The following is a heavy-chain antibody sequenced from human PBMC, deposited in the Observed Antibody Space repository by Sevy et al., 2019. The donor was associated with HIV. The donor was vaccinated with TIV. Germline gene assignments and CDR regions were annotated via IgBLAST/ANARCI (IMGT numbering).Heavy chain of an antibody. V-gene: IGHV3-30-3*01. J-gene: IGHJ5*02. CDR2: ISYDGSNK. CDR3: ASDWSPYDILTGYYHRNGFDP. D-gene: IGHD3-9*01. Sequence: GGSLRLSCAASGFTFSSYAMHWVRQAPGKGLEWVAVISYDGSNKYYADSVKGRFTISRDNSKNTLYLQMNSLRAEDTAVYYCASDWSPYDILTGYYHRNGFDPWGQGTLVTVSS. CDR1: GFTFSSYA.